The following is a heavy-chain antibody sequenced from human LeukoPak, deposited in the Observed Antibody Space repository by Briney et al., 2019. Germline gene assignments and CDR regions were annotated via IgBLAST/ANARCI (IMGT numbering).Heavy chain of an antibody. Sequence: SETLSLTCTVSGGSISSYYWSWIRQPPGKGLEWIGYIYYSGSTNYNPSLKSRVTISVDTSKNQFSLKLSFVTAADTAVYYCARQEGPGRLVNYYYGMDVWGQGTTVTVSS. CDR2: IYYSGST. D-gene: IGHD2-21*01. CDR3: ARQEGPGRLVNYYYGMDV. J-gene: IGHJ6*02. CDR1: GGSISSYY. V-gene: IGHV4-59*08.